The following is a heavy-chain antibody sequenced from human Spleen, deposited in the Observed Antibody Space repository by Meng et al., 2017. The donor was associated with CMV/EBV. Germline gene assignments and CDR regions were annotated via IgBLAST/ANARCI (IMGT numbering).Heavy chain of an antibody. Sequence: GESLKISCAASGFTVSSYGMHWVRQAPGKGLEWVAFIRYDGSNKYYADSVKGRFTISRDNSKNTLYLQMNSLRAEDTAVYYCAKDQHDFWSGYYFDAFDIWGQGTMVTVSS. CDR3: AKDQHDFWSGYYFDAFDI. J-gene: IGHJ3*02. CDR2: IRYDGSNK. CDR1: GFTVSSYG. D-gene: IGHD3-3*01. V-gene: IGHV3-30*02.